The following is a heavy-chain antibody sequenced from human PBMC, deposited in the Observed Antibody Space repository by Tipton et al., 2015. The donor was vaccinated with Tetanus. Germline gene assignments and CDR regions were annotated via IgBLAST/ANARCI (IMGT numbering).Heavy chain of an antibody. CDR3: ARANYDFPKKGPFDS. J-gene: IGHJ5*01. Sequence: TLSLTCTVSGGSVRGGNYYWNWIRQPPGKGLEWPAYISYSGSTNSNYSLKSRITISRDTSKNQISLKLTSVTAADTAVYYCARANYDFPKKGPFDSWGQGTLVIVSS. CDR2: ISYSGST. D-gene: IGHD3-3*01. CDR1: GGSVRGGNYY. V-gene: IGHV4-61*01.